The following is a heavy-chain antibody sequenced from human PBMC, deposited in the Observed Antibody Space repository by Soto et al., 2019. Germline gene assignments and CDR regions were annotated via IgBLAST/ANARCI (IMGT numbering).Heavy chain of an antibody. CDR2: IYHSGST. J-gene: IGHJ5*02. V-gene: IGHV4-30-2*01. CDR3: ARVNYDILTGFGWFDP. D-gene: IGHD3-9*01. CDR1: GGSISSGCYS. Sequence: TSETLSLTCAVSGGSISSGCYSWSWIRQPPGKGLEWIGYIYHSGSTYYNPSLKSRVTISVDRSKNQFSLKLSSVTAADTAVYYCARVNYDILTGFGWFDPWGQGTLVTVSS.